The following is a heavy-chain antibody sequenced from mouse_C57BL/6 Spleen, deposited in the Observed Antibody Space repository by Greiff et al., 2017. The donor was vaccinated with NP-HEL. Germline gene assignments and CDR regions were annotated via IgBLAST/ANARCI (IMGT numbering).Heavy chain of an antibody. CDR2: IYPGGGNT. V-gene: IGHV1-66*01. CDR1: GYSFSSYY. J-gene: IGHJ2*01. CDR3: AREKFMIRYYFDY. Sequence: QVQLKESGPELVKPGASVKISCKASGYSFSSYYIHWVKQRPGRGLEWIGWIYPGGGNTKYNEKFKGKATLTADTSSSTAYMQLSSLTSEDSAVYYCAREKFMIRYYFDYWGQGTTLTVSS. D-gene: IGHD2-4*01.